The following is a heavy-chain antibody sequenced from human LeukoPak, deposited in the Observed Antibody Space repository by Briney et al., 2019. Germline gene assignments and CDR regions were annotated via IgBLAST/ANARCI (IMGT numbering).Heavy chain of an antibody. CDR3: ARERRSGSYYYFDY. J-gene: IGHJ4*02. CDR2: IYYSGST. V-gene: IGHV4-30-2*03. CDR1: GGSISSGGYY. Sequence: PSQTLSLTCTVSGGSISSGGYYWSWIRQPPGKGLEWIGSIYYSGSTYYNPSLKSRVTISVDTSKNQFSLKLSSVTAADTAVYYCARERRSGSYYYFDYWGQGTLVTVSS. D-gene: IGHD3-10*01.